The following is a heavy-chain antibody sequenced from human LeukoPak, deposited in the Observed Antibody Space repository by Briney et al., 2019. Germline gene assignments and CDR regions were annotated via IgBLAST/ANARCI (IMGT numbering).Heavy chain of an antibody. CDR2: IWYDGSNK. CDR3: AKNYYGSGSDPHDAFDI. CDR1: GFTFSSYG. V-gene: IGHV3-33*06. D-gene: IGHD3-10*01. J-gene: IGHJ3*02. Sequence: GRSLRLSCAASGFTFSSYGMHWVRQAPGKGLGWVAVIWYDGSNKYYADSVKGRFTISRDNSKNTLYLQMNSLRAEDTAVYYCAKNYYGSGSDPHDAFDIWGQGTMVTVSS.